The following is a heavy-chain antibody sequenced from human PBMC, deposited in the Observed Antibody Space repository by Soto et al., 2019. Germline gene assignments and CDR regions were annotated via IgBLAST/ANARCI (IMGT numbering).Heavy chain of an antibody. CDR2: IDPVVGTT. CDR3: ARGRIAAAGHRDAFDI. D-gene: IGHD6-13*01. J-gene: IGHJ3*02. CDR1: GYTLTELS. V-gene: IGHV1-24*01. Sequence: ASVKVSCKVSGYTLTELSMHWVRQAPGKGLEWMGGIDPVVGTTNYAQKFQGRVTITADESTSTAYMELSSLRSEDTAVYYCARGRIAAAGHRDAFDIWGQGTMVTVSS.